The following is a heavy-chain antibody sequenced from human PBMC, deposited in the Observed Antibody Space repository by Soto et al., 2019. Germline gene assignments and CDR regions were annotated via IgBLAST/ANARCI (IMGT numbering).Heavy chain of an antibody. CDR2: INTGNGHT. J-gene: IGHJ5*02. CDR1: GYTFTAYG. Sequence: ASVKVSCKASGYTFTAYGIHWVRQAPGQRLEWMGWINTGNGHTKYSQKFQGRVTITRETSARTEYMELNSLRSEDTAVYYCASRGYDFWSGLEPWGEGTLVTVSS. CDR3: ASRGYDFWSGLEP. V-gene: IGHV1-3*04. D-gene: IGHD3-3*01.